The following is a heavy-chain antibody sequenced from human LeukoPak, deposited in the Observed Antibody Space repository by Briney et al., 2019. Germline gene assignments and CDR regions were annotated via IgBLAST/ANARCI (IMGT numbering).Heavy chain of an antibody. J-gene: IGHJ4*02. CDR2: ISYDGSNK. V-gene: IGHV3-30-3*01. D-gene: IGHD2-21*02. CDR3: VKGGRGADCIFDY. CDR1: GFTFSSYA. Sequence: GRSLRLSCAASGFTFSSYAMHWVRQAPGKGLEWVAVISYDGSNKYYADSVKGRFTISRDNSKNTVYLEMNSLRAEDTAVYYCVKGGRGADCIFDYWGQGTLVTVSS.